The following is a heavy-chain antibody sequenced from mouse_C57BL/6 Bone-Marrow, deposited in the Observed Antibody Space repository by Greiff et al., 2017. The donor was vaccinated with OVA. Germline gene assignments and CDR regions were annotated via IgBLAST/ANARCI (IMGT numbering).Heavy chain of an antibody. J-gene: IGHJ3*01. Sequence: EVKLVESGPGLVKPSQSLSLTCSVTGYSITSGYYWNWIRQFPGNKLEWMGYISYDGSNNYNPSLKNRISITRDTSKNQFFLKLNSVTTEDTATYYCARGGYSNQAWFAYWGQGTLVTVSA. CDR3: ARGGYSNQAWFAY. CDR1: GYSITSGYY. D-gene: IGHD1-1*01. CDR2: ISYDGSN. V-gene: IGHV3-6*01.